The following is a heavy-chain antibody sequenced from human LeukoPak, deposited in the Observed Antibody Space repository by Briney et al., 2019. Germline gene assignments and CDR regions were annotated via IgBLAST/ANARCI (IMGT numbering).Heavy chain of an antibody. CDR1: GFTFIRNC. D-gene: IGHD3-3*01. CDR3: ATGSDYYYAS. V-gene: IGHV3-30*03. Sequence: GGSLRLSCVASGFTFIRNCIHWVRQAPGKGLEWVAAILHDGSNALYADSVKGRLIISRDDSKNTQYLQMNSLRIEDSAMYYCATGSDYYYASWGQGTLVTVSS. J-gene: IGHJ5*02. CDR2: ILHDGSNA.